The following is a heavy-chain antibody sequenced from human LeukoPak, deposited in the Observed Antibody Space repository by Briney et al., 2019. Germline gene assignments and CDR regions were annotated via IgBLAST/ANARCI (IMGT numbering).Heavy chain of an antibody. Sequence: ASVKVSCKASGYTFTGYYMHWVRQAPGQGLEWMGWINPNSGGTNYAQKFQGRVTMTRDTSISPAYMELSRLRSDDTAVYYCAREKGYYYDSSGDYAMDYWGQGTLVTVSS. CDR3: AREKGYYYDSSGDYAMDY. J-gene: IGHJ4*02. V-gene: IGHV1-2*02. CDR1: GYTFTGYY. D-gene: IGHD3-22*01. CDR2: INPNSGGT.